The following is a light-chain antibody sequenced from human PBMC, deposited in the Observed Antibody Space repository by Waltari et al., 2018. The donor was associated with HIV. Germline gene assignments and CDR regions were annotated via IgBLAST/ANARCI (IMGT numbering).Light chain of an antibody. CDR2: DVT. CDR3: SSYAGSSMSYA. CDR1: TSDVGAFKY. V-gene: IGLV2-8*01. Sequence: QSALTQPPSASGSPGQSVSISFTAATSDVGAFKYFSCYQQPPGKAPKLLIYDVTKRPSGVPDRFSGSKSGNTASLTVSGLQAEDEAHYYCSSYAGSSMSYAFGTGTKVTVL. J-gene: IGLJ1*01.